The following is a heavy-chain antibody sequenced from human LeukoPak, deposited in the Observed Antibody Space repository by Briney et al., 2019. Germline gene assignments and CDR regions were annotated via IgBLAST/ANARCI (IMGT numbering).Heavy chain of an antibody. CDR1: RFTFSSYA. Sequence: PGGSLRLSCAASRFTFSSYAMSWVRQAPGKGLEWVSGIGGSGSKYYADSVKGRFIIFRDNSKNTLYLQMNSLRVEDTAVYYRVKHADYDILATFDIWGQGTMVTVSS. D-gene: IGHD3-9*01. CDR2: IGGSGSK. CDR3: VKHADYDILATFDI. J-gene: IGHJ3*02. V-gene: IGHV3-23*01.